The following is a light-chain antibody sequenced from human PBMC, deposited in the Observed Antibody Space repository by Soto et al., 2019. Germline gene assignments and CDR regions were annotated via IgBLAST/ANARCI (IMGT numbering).Light chain of an antibody. V-gene: IGKV1-39*01. Sequence: DIQMTQSPSSLSASVGDRVTITCRSSQSISSNLNWYQQKPGKAPKLLIYAASSLQSGVPSRFSGGGSGTDFTLTISSLQPEDFATYSCQQNYSTPLTLGGGTKV. CDR3: QQNYSTPLT. J-gene: IGKJ4*01. CDR1: QSISSN. CDR2: AAS.